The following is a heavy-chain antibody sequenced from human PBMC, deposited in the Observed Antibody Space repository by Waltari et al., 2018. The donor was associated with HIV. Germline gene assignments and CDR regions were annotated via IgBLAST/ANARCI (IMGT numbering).Heavy chain of an antibody. D-gene: IGHD1-1*01. J-gene: IGHJ5*02. Sequence: EVHLVESGGGLVQPGGSLRLSCAASGFTFSSYEMNWVRQAPGKGLEWVSYISNSGTPIYYADSVKGRFTISRDNAKNSLYLQMISLRAEDTALYYCAKDRDDMPGGDWFDPWGQGTLVTVSS. CDR3: AKDRDDMPGGDWFDP. V-gene: IGHV3-48*03. CDR2: ISNSGTPI. CDR1: GFTFSSYE.